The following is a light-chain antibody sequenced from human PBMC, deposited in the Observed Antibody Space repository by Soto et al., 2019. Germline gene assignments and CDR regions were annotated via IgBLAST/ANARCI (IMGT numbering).Light chain of an antibody. Sequence: SALTQPSSVSGSPVQSITISCTGTSSDVGAYNRVSWYQXXPXQAPKVXXYEVSNRPSGVSYXXXGSXSGNNASLTSAGLHAEDDADYYCNEFTTTSTYVFGTGTKVTVL. CDR2: EVS. J-gene: IGLJ1*01. CDR1: SSDVGAYNR. V-gene: IGLV2-14*01. CDR3: NEFTTTSTYV.